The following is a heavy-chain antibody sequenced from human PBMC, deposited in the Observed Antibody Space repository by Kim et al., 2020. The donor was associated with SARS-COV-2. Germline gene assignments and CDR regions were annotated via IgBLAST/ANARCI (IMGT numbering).Heavy chain of an antibody. V-gene: IGHV3-23*01. CDR1: GFTFSSYA. CDR2: ISGSGGST. Sequence: GGSLRLSCAASGFTFSSYAMSWVRQAPGKGLEWVSAISGSGGSTYYADSVKGRFTISRDNSKNTLYLQMNSLRAEDTAVYYCAKDPMDSSSWYTNQYYYYYGMDVWGQGTTVTVSS. J-gene: IGHJ6*02. CDR3: AKDPMDSSSWYTNQYYYYYGMDV. D-gene: IGHD6-13*01.